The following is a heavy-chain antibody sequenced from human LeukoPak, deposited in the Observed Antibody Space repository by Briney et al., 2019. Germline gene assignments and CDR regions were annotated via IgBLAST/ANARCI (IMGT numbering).Heavy chain of an antibody. CDR3: ARDGSYCSGGNCYLVKYFDY. V-gene: IGHV3-30*19. CDR2: ISYDGSIK. J-gene: IGHJ4*02. D-gene: IGHD2-15*01. CDR1: GFTFSQYG. Sequence: PGGSLRLSCAPSGFTFSQYGMYWVRQAPGKGLEWVAVISYDGSIKYYADSVKGRFILSRDNSKNTLYLQMNSLRAEDTAVYYCARDGSYCSGGNCYLVKYFDYWGQGTLVTVSS.